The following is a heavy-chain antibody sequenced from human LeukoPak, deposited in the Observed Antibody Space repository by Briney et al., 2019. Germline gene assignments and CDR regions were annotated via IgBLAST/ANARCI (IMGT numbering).Heavy chain of an antibody. CDR2: IIPIFGTA. V-gene: IGHV1-69*13. Sequence: SVKVSCKASGGTFSSYAISWVRQAPGQGLEWMGGIIPIFGTANYAQKFQGRVTITADESTSTAYMELSSLRSEDTAVYYCARDPRARGYSYGPYYYYGMDVWGQGTTVTVSS. CDR1: GGTFSSYA. D-gene: IGHD5-18*01. J-gene: IGHJ6*02. CDR3: ARDPRARGYSYGPYYYYGMDV.